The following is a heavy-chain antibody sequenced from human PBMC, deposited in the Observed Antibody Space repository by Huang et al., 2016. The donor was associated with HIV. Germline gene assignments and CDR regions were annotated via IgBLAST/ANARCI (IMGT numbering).Heavy chain of an antibody. CDR3: ARGPSPWLQVAFDI. V-gene: IGHV4-59*01. J-gene: IGHJ3*02. CDR2: IYYSGRT. Sequence: QVQLQESGPGLVKPSENLSLTCTVSGGSISSYYWSGIRQPPGKGLECIGYIYYSGRTNYSPSVKSRVTISGDTSKNQFALKLRSVTAADTAVYYCARGPSPWLQVAFDIWGQGRMVTVSS. CDR1: GGSISSYY. D-gene: IGHD5-12*01.